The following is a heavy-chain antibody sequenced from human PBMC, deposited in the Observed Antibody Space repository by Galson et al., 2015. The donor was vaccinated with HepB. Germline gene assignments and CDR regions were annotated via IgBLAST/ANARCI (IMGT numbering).Heavy chain of an antibody. CDR3: ARDRSGPSMWQQLPSLYNWFDP. Sequence: SLRLSCAASGFTFSSYSMNWVRQAPGKGLEWVSSISSSSSYIYYADSVKGRFTISRDNAKNSLYLQMNSLRAEDTAVYYCARDRSGPSMWQQLPSLYNWFDPWGQGTLVTVSS. V-gene: IGHV3-21*01. CDR1: GFTFSSYS. D-gene: IGHD6-13*01. J-gene: IGHJ5*02. CDR2: ISSSSSYI.